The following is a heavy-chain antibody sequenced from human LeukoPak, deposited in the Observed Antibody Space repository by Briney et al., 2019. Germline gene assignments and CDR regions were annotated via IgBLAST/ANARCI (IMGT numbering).Heavy chain of an antibody. Sequence: ASVKVSCKASGYTFTSYDINWVRQATGQGLEWMGWINPNSGNTGYAQKFQGRVTMTRNTSISTAYMELSSLRSEDTAVYYCAREGQQLAPSYNWFDPWGQGTLVTVSS. D-gene: IGHD6-13*01. CDR3: AREGQQLAPSYNWFDP. CDR1: GYTFTSYD. V-gene: IGHV1-8*01. J-gene: IGHJ5*02. CDR2: INPNSGNT.